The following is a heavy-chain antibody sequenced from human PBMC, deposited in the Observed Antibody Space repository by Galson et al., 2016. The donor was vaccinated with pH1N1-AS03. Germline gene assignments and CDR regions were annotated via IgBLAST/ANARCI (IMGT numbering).Heavy chain of an antibody. CDR3: ARGNYYDVDLKEYYFDY. CDR2: IRNSGSYI. J-gene: IGHJ4*02. D-gene: IGHD3-22*01. Sequence: SLRLSCAASGSTSSSYSMTWVRQAPGKGLEWVSFIRNSGSYISYGDSVKGRFTVSRDNAKNSLYLQMNSLRAEDTAVYYCARGNYYDVDLKEYYFDYWGQGTLVTVSS. CDR1: GSTSSSYS. V-gene: IGHV3-21*01.